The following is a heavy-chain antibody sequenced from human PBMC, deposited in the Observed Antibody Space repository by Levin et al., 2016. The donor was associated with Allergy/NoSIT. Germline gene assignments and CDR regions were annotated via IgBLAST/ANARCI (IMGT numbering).Heavy chain of an antibody. D-gene: IGHD6-19*01. CDR3: ARAWYNGGWYGFDP. J-gene: IGHJ5*02. V-gene: IGHV3-33*01. CDR1: GFTFSNHG. CDR2: IWSDGSNK. Sequence: GESLKISCAASGFTFSNHGMHWARQRPGKGLEWVAVIWSDGSNKYYADSVRGRFTISRDNSKNTVYLQMDSLRDEDTAVYYCARAWYNGGWYGFDPWGQGTQVTVSS.